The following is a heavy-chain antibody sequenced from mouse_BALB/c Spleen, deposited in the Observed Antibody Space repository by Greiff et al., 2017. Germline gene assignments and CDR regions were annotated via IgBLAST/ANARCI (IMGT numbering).Heavy chain of an antibody. CDR3: ARRADYDYDREASGYAMDY. Sequence: EVQLQQSGPELVKPGASVKVSCKASGYSFTDYNMYWVKQSHGKSLEWIGYIDPYNGGTSYNQKFKGKATLTVDKSSSTAFMHLNSLTSEDSAVYYCARRADYDYDREASGYAMDYWGQGTSVTVSS. V-gene: IGHV1S135*01. D-gene: IGHD2-4*01. CDR1: GYSFTDYN. J-gene: IGHJ4*01. CDR2: IDPYNGGT.